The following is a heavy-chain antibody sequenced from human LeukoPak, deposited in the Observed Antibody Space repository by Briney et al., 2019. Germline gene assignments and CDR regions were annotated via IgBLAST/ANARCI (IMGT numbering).Heavy chain of an antibody. CDR3: ARDFGDYGYYCPRAFDI. CDR2: ISYDGSNK. D-gene: IGHD4-17*01. Sequence: PGGSLRLSCAASGFTFSSYAMHWVRQAPGKGREGVAVISYDGSNKYYADSVKRRFTISRDNSKNTLYLQMNSLIAEDTSVYYCARDFGDYGYYCPRAFDIWGQGTMVTVSS. J-gene: IGHJ3*02. CDR1: GFTFSSYA. V-gene: IGHV3-30*04.